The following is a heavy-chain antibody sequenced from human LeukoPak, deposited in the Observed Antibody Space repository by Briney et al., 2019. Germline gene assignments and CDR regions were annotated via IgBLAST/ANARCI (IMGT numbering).Heavy chain of an antibody. D-gene: IGHD5-18*01. Sequence: GGSLRLSCAASGSTFSSYAMSWVRQAPGKGLEWVSAISGSGGSTYYADSVKGRFTISRDNSKNTLYLQMNSLRAEDTAVYYCAKDLVQLWPPYYFDYWGQGTLVTVSS. J-gene: IGHJ4*02. CDR1: GSTFSSYA. CDR2: ISGSGGST. V-gene: IGHV3-23*01. CDR3: AKDLVQLWPPYYFDY.